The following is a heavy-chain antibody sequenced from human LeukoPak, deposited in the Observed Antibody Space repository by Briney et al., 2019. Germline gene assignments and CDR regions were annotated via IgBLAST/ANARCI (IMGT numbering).Heavy chain of an antibody. CDR1: GYTFTSYD. CDR2: MNPNSGNT. CDR3: ARRKIAAAGISDY. D-gene: IGHD6-13*01. V-gene: IGHV1-8*01. J-gene: IGHJ4*02. Sequence: ASVKASCKASGYTFTSYDINWVRQATGQGLEWMGWMNPNSGNTGYAQKFQGRVTMTRNTSISTAYMELSSLRSEDTAVYYCARRKIAAAGISDYWGQGTLVTVSS.